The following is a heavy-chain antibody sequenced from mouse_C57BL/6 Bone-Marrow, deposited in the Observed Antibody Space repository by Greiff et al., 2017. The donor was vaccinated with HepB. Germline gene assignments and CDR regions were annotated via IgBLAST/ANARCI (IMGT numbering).Heavy chain of an antibody. CDR3: AMGIIYYCSSSFAY. J-gene: IGHJ3*01. CDR2: IHPSDSDT. Sequence: QVQLQQPGAELVKPGASVKVSCKASGYTFTSYWMHWVKQRPGQGLEWIGRIHPSDSDTNYNQKFKGKATLTVDKSSSTAYMQLRSLTSEDSAVYYCAMGIIYYCSSSFAYWGQGTLVTVSA. CDR1: GYTFTSYW. D-gene: IGHD1-1*01. V-gene: IGHV1-74*01.